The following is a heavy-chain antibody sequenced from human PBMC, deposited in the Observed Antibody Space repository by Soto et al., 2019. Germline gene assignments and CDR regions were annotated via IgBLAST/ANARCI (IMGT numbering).Heavy chain of an antibody. CDR1: GFTFSSYG. Sequence: QVQLVESGGGVVQPGRSLRLSCAASGFTFSSYGMHWVRQAPGKGLEWVAVISYDGSNKYYADSVKGRFTISRDNSKNTLYLKRNSLRAETTVVYSWGKVQAHIAPRPNWYFVPWGSGTWSLSPQ. V-gene: IGHV3-30*18. D-gene: IGHD6-13*01. CDR2: ISYDGSNK. CDR3: GKVQAHIAPRPNWYFVP. J-gene: IGHJ2*01.